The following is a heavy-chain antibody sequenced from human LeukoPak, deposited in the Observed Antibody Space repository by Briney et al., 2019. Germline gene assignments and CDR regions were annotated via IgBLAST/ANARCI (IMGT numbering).Heavy chain of an antibody. J-gene: IGHJ3*01. CDR2: ITNSGSTI. CDR1: GFTFSDYY. Sequence: PGGSLRLSCAASGFTFSDYYMSWIRQAPGKGLEWVSYITNSGSTIYYADSVKGRFTISRDNSKDTLYLQMNSLRAEDTAVYYCAKGKNRDAFDLWGQGTMVTVSS. D-gene: IGHD1-14*01. V-gene: IGHV3-11*01. CDR3: AKGKNRDAFDL.